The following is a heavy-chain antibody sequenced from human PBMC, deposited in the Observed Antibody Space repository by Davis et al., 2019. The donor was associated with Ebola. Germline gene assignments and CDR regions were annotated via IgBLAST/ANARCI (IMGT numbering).Heavy chain of an antibody. J-gene: IGHJ6*02. Sequence: SQTLSLTCAISGDSVSNKRAAWNWVRQSPSGGLEWLGRTYYRSQWFNDYAVSVKSRITIRPDTSKNQFSLQLNSVTPEDAAVYYCVRDRDVARRLFYSMDVWGQGTTVTVSS. CDR2: TYYRSQWFN. CDR3: VRDRDVARRLFYSMDV. V-gene: IGHV6-1*01. CDR1: GDSVSNKRAA. D-gene: IGHD6-6*01.